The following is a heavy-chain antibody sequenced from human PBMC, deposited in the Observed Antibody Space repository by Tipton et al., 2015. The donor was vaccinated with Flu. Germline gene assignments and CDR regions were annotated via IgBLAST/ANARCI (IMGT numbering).Heavy chain of an antibody. V-gene: IGHV4-39*07. Sequence: TLSLTCTVSGGSISNTMYYWGWIRQSPGRGLDWIGGIYHSGHAYYNPSLGSRVAISVDTSKNRFSLTLTSVTAADTAVYYCARALPVFMAAAGNGAFEIWGQSTLVSVSS. CDR1: GGSISNTMYY. CDR2: IYHSGHA. J-gene: IGHJ3*02. D-gene: IGHD6-13*01. CDR3: ARALPVFMAAAGNGAFEI.